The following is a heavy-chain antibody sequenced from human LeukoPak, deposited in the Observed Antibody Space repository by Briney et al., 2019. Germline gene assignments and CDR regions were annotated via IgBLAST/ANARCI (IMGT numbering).Heavy chain of an antibody. CDR2: ISGSGGST. V-gene: IGHV3-23*01. CDR1: GFTFSSYA. Sequence: GGSLRLSCAASGFTFSSYAMSWVRQAPGKGLEWVSAISGSGGSTYYADSVKGWFTISRDNSKNTLYLQMNSLRAEDTAVYYCAKDPSPAGYYFDYWGQGTLVTVSS. CDR3: AKDPSPAGYYFDY. D-gene: IGHD2-2*01. J-gene: IGHJ4*02.